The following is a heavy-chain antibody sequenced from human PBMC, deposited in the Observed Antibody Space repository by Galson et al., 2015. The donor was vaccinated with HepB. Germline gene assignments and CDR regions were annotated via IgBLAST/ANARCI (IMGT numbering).Heavy chain of an antibody. D-gene: IGHD3-9*01. J-gene: IGHJ4*02. V-gene: IGHV3-23*01. Sequence: SLRLSCAAFGFTFSSYAMSWVRQAPGKGLEWVSIVSGSGGSTHYADSVKGRFTISRDNSKNTVYLQMNSLRAEDTAVYFCAKAGVVRYYDILPGYYNIYYFDYWGQGTLVTVSS. CDR3: AKAGVVRYYDILPGYYNIYYFDY. CDR2: VSGSGGST. CDR1: GFTFSSYA.